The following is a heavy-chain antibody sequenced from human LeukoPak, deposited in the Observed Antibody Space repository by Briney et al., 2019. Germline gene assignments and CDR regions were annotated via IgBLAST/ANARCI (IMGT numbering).Heavy chain of an antibody. J-gene: IGHJ5*02. CDR2: IKGDGSET. Sequence: GGSLRLSCAASGFTFSDYWMHWVRQVPGKGLVWVSRIKGDGSETNYADSVKGRFTNSRDNAKNTLFLQMNSLRVEDTAVYYCVRGQIGVSVIVHWGQGTLVTVSS. V-gene: IGHV3-74*01. D-gene: IGHD3-22*01. CDR1: GFTFSDYW. CDR3: VRGQIGVSVIVH.